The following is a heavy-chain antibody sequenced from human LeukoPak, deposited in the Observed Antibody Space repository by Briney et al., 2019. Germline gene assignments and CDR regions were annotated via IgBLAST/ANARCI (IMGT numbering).Heavy chain of an antibody. CDR3: ARDQCGIQLWLRYGNYGMDV. V-gene: IGHV1-2*02. D-gene: IGHD5-18*01. CDR2: INPNSGGT. Sequence: EASVKVCCNASGYTFTGYYMHWVRHAPGQGLGRMGWINPNSGGTNYAQKFQGRVTITRDTSISTAYMELSRLRSDDTAVYYCARDQCGIQLWLRYGNYGMDVWGQGTTVTVSS. J-gene: IGHJ6*02. CDR1: GYTFTGYY.